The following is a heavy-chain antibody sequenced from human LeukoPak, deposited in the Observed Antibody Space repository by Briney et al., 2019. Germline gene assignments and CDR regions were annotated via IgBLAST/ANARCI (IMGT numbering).Heavy chain of an antibody. CDR2: IYHSGTT. D-gene: IGHD2-15*01. CDR3: VRVVVVSATLKDWFDP. J-gene: IGHJ5*02. V-gene: IGHV4-4*02. Sequence: PSGTLSLTCAVSNGSISSTNWWSWVRQSPGQGLEYIGEIYHSGTTNYNPSLKSRVTISLDKSKNHFSLKLTSVTAADTAVYYCVRVVVVSATLKDWFDPWGQGILVTVSS. CDR1: NGSISSTNW.